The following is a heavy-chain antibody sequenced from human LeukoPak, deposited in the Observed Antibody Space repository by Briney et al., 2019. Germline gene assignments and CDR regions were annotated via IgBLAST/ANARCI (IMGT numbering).Heavy chain of an antibody. J-gene: IGHJ4*02. CDR1: GGTFSSYA. CDR2: INTNNGDS. Sequence: ASVKVSCKASGGTFSSYAISWVRQAPGQGLEWMGCINTNNGDSIYAQKFQGRVTMTTDTSTSTAYMELRSLRYDDTAVYYCAKERARGFGELSAFGYWGQGTLVTVSS. D-gene: IGHD3-10*01. CDR3: AKERARGFGELSAFGY. V-gene: IGHV1-18*01.